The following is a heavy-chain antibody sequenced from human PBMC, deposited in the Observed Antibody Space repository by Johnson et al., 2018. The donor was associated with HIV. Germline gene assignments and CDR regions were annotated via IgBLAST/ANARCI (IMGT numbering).Heavy chain of an antibody. Sequence: QVQLVESGGGVVQPGGSLTLSSAASRFTFSTNDMHGVRQAPGKGLEWVAVIWYDGSNKYYADSVKGRVTISRDNSKNTLYLQMNSLRAEDTAVYYCAKDPADSGSYLGDAFDIWGQGTMVTVSS. CDR1: RFTFSTND. V-gene: IGHV3-30*02. J-gene: IGHJ3*02. CDR2: IWYDGSNK. D-gene: IGHD1-26*01. CDR3: AKDPADSGSYLGDAFDI.